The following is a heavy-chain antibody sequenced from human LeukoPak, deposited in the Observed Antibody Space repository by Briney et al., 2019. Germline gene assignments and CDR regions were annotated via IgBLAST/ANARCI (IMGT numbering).Heavy chain of an antibody. D-gene: IGHD6-25*01. CDR3: ASNTAADYY. J-gene: IGHJ4*02. Sequence: GGSLRLSCAASGFTFSDYYMSWLRQAPGKGLEWVSYVSSSGSTIYYADSVKGRFTISRDNAKNSLYLQMNSLRAKDTAVYYCASNTAADYYWGQGTLVTVSS. CDR2: VSSSGSTI. V-gene: IGHV3-11*04. CDR1: GFTFSDYY.